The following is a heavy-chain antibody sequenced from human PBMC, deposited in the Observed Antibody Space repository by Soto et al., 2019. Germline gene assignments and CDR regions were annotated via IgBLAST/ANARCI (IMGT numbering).Heavy chain of an antibody. CDR3: LTRAHC. CDR2: IIPILDQA. CDR1: GGTFSSYT. Sequence: HVQLVQSGSEVKKPGSSVKVSCKASGGTFSSYTITWVRQAPGQGLEWMGRIIPILDQANYEQKFQGRVTINADKSTRPASMQLCSPRCEEKAVYYCLTRAHCWCPGTHVTVSS. V-gene: IGHV1-69*02. D-gene: IGHD4-17*01. J-gene: IGHJ4*02.